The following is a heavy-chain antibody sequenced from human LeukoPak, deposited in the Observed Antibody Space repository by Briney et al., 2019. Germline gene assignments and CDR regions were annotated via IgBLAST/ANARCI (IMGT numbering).Heavy chain of an antibody. V-gene: IGHV3-23*01. Sequence: GGSLRLSCAASGFTFSSYAMSWVRQAPGKGLEWVSAISGSGGSTYYADSVKGRSTISRDNSKNTLYLQMNSPRAEDTAVYYCAKGTYDAVHYFDYWGQGTLVTVSS. CDR2: ISGSGGST. D-gene: IGHD3-3*01. CDR1: GFTFSSYA. CDR3: AKGTYDAVHYFDY. J-gene: IGHJ4*02.